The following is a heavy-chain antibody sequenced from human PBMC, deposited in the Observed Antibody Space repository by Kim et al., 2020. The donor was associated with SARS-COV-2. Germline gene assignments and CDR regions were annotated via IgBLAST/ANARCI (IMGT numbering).Heavy chain of an antibody. CDR2: INHSGST. D-gene: IGHD5-18*01. CDR1: GGSFSGYY. J-gene: IGHJ4*02. CDR3: ARSYSSVSGGFVDY. Sequence: SETLSLTCAVYGGSFSGYYWSWIRQPPGKGLEWIGEINHSGSTNYNPSLKSRVTISVDTSKNQFSLKLSSVTAADTAVYYCARSYSSVSGGFVDYWGQGTLVTVSS. V-gene: IGHV4-34*01.